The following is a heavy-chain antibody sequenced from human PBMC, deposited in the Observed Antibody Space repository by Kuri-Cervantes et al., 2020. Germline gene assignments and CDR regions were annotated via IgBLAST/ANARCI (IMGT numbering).Heavy chain of an antibody. CDR3: ARSPKGNYGSGTYGYFDS. CDR1: GYSFISYA. CDR2: ISPDNGNT. J-gene: IGHJ4*03. D-gene: IGHD3-10*01. V-gene: IGHV1-18*01. Sequence: ASVKVSCKASGYSFISYAMNWVRQAPGQGLEWMGWISPDNGNTNYAQKFQGRVTLSVDTSTTTAYMELRSLTSDDTALYSCARSPKGNYGSGTYGYFDSWGQATLVTVSS.